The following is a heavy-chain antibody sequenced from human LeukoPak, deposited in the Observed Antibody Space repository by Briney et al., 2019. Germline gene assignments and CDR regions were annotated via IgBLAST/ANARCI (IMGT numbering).Heavy chain of an antibody. J-gene: IGHJ4*02. CDR3: ARWDDSTAYDY. V-gene: IGHV1-69*02. D-gene: IGHD3-22*01. CDR1: GGTFSSHT. CDR2: IIPILGIA. Sequence: SVKVSCKASGGTFSSHTISWVRQAPGQGLEWMGRIIPILGIANYAQKFQGRVTITADKSTSTAYMELSSLRSEDTAVYYCARWDDSTAYDYWGQGTLVTVSS.